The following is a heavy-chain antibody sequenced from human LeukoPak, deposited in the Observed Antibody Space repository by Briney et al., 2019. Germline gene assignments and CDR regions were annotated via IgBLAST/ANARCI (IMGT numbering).Heavy chain of an antibody. CDR1: GFTFSSYW. V-gene: IGHV3-74*01. CDR2: INSDGSVT. CDR3: AKGLVGVVITHDLFDY. Sequence: GGSLRLSCAASGFTFSSYWMHWVRHAPGKGLLWVSRINSDGSVTTYADSVKGRFTISRDNAKNTVYLQMNSLRAEDTAVYYCAKGLVGVVITHDLFDYWGQGTLVTVSS. D-gene: IGHD3-22*01. J-gene: IGHJ4*02.